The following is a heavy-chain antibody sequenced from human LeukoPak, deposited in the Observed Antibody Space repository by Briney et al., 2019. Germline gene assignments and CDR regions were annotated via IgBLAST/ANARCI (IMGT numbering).Heavy chain of an antibody. CDR2: IYYSGST. V-gene: IGHV4-30-4*08. CDR3: ARGRKTYGGKPHWYFDL. CDR1: GGSISSGDYY. J-gene: IGHJ2*01. Sequence: PSETLSLTCTVSGGSISSGDYYWSWIRQPPGKGLEGIGYIYYSGSTYYNPSLKSRVTTAVDTSKNQFSLKLSSVTAADTAVYYCARGRKTYGGKPHWYFDLWGRGTLVTVSS. D-gene: IGHD4-23*01.